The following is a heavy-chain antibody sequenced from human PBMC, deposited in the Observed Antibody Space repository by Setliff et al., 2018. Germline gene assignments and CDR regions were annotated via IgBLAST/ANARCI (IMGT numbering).Heavy chain of an antibody. CDR2: ISGYNGNA. Sequence: ASVKVSCKTSGYTFISYGLSWMRQAPGQGLEWMGWISGYNGNAEYAQNLQGRVTMTMDTSTSTAYMELRSLTSDDTAVYYCARVPRLEWLLPTFDSWGQGTLVTVSS. CDR1: GYTFISYG. CDR3: ARVPRLEWLLPTFDS. J-gene: IGHJ4*02. D-gene: IGHD3-3*01. V-gene: IGHV1-18*01.